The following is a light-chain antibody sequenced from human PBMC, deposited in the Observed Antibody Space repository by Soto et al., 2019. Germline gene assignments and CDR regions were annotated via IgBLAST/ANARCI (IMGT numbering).Light chain of an antibody. V-gene: IGLV1-40*01. CDR2: GNN. Sequence: QPVLTQPPSVSGAPGQRVTISCTGSSSNIGAGYDVHWYQQLPGSAPKLLIYGNNNRPSGVLGRFSGSRSGTSASLAITGLQAEDEADYYCQSYDSSLSGYVFGTGTKVTVL. J-gene: IGLJ1*01. CDR3: QSYDSSLSGYV. CDR1: SSNIGAGYD.